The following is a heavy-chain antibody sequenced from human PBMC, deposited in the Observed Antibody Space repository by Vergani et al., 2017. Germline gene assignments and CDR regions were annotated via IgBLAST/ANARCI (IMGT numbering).Heavy chain of an antibody. Sequence: QVQLVQSGAEVKKPGASVKVSCKASGYTFTGYYMHWVRQAPGKGLEWMGWINPNSGGTNYAQKFQGWVTMTRDTSISTAYMELSRLRSDDRAVYYCARAPGGLLLRRGWYFDYWGQGTLVTVSS. V-gene: IGHV1-2*04. D-gene: IGHD3-22*01. CDR1: GYTFTGYY. CDR3: ARAPGGLLLRRGWYFDY. CDR2: INPNSGGT. J-gene: IGHJ4*02.